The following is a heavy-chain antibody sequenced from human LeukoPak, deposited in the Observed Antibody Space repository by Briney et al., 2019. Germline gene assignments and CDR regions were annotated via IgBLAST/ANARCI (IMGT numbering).Heavy chain of an antibody. CDR1: GFTLSSHW. D-gene: IGHD3-10*01. CDR2: IESDGST. J-gene: IGHJ4*02. Sequence: PGGSLRPSCAASGFTLSSHWMHWVRQAPGKGLVCVSRIESDGSTAYADSVKGRFIISRDNAKNTLYLQMIRLRAEDTAVYYCANYGSVSYFAYWGQGTLVTVSS. CDR3: ANYGSVSYFAY. V-gene: IGHV3-74*01.